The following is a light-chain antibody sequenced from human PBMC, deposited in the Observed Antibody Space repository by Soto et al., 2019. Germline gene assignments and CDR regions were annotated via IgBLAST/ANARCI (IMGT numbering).Light chain of an antibody. CDR3: HQYSSSTKT. J-gene: IGKJ1*01. Sequence: EIVLTQSPGTLSLSPGERATLSFRVSQSVSSTYLAWYQQRPGQAPRLLIYGASSRATGIPDRFSGSGSGTDFTLTISRLEPEDFAVYYCHQYSSSTKTFGQGTKVDNK. CDR1: QSVSSTY. CDR2: GAS. V-gene: IGKV3-20*01.